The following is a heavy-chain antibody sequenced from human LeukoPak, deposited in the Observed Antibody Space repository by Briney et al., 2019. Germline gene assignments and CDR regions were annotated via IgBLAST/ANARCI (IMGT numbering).Heavy chain of an antibody. J-gene: IGHJ4*02. CDR1: GYTFSNYG. V-gene: IGHV1-18*01. Sequence: ASVKVSCKASGYTFSNYGISWVRQAPGQGLEWMGWISAYNGNTNYAQKLQGRVTMTTDTSTSTAYMELRSLRSDDTAVYYCARARENYYDSSGYEPDFDYWGQGTLVTVSS. CDR2: ISAYNGNT. CDR3: ARARENYYDSSGYEPDFDY. D-gene: IGHD3-22*01.